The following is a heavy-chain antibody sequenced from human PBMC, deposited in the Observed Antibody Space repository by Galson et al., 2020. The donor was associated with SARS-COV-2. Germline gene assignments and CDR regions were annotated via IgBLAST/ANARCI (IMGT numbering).Heavy chain of an antibody. CDR3: ASGLDSSGYYYRNYYYGMDV. Sequence: SYAMHWVRQAPGKGLEWVAVISYDGSNKYYADSVKGRFTISRDNSKNTLYLQMNSLRAEDTAVYYCASGLDSSGYYYRNYYYGMDVWGQGTTVTVSS. V-gene: IGHV3-30-3*01. CDR2: ISYDGSNK. CDR1: SYA. J-gene: IGHJ6*02. D-gene: IGHD3-22*01.